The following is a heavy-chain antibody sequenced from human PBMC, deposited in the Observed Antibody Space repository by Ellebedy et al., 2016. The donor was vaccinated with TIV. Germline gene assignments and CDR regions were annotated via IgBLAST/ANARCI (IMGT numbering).Heavy chain of an antibody. CDR3: AKDVSPMGDFWSCYFH. V-gene: IGHV3-30-3*01. J-gene: IGHJ4*02. CDR1: GFTFSSYA. D-gene: IGHD3-3*01. CDR2: ISYDGSNK. Sequence: PGGSLRLSCAASGFTFSSYAMHWVRQAPGKGLEWVAVISYDGSNKYYADSVKGRFTISRDNSKNTLYLQMNRLRAEDTAVYYCAKDVSPMGDFWSCYFHWGQGTLVTVSS.